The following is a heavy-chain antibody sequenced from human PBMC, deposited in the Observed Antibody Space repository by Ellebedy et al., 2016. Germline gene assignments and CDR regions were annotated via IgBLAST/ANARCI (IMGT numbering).Heavy chain of an antibody. CDR1: GFTFNSYW. CDR3: ARDPYYDLDY. Sequence: GGSLRLXXAASGFTFNSYWMHWVRQAPGKGLEWVSVIFSGGSTYYADSVKGRFTISRDNSKNTLYLQMNSLRAEDTAVYYCARDPYYDLDYWGQGTLVTVSS. J-gene: IGHJ4*02. CDR2: IFSGGST. V-gene: IGHV3-66*01. D-gene: IGHD3-10*01.